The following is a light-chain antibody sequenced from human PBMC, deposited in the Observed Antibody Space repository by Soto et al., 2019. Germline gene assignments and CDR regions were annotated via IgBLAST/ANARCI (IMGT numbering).Light chain of an antibody. CDR1: QYVTNNY. CDR2: GAS. J-gene: IGKJ1*01. Sequence: EIVLTQSPGTLSLSPGERATLSCRASQYVTNNYLAWYQQKPGQAPRLLIYGASSRATGIPDRFSGSGSGTDFTLTISRLEPEDFAVYYCQQYDNSRAFGQGTKVEIK. CDR3: QQYDNSRA. V-gene: IGKV3-20*01.